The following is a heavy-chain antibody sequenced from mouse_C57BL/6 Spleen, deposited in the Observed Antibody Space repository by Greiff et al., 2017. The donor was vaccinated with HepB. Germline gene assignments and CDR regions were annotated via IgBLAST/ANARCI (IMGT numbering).Heavy chain of an antibody. V-gene: IGHV1-15*01. CDR2: IDPETGGT. Sequence: VQLQQSGAELVRPGASVTLSCKASGYTFTDYEMHWVKQTPVHGLEWIGAIDPETGGTAYNQKFKGKAILTADKSSSTAYMELRSLTSEDSAVYYCTKLTGTGFDYWGQGTTLTVSS. D-gene: IGHD4-1*01. CDR3: TKLTGTGFDY. J-gene: IGHJ2*01. CDR1: GYTFTDYE.